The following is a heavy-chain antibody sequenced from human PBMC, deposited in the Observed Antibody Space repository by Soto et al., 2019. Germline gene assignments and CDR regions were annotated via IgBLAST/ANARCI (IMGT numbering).Heavy chain of an antibody. J-gene: IGHJ6*02. D-gene: IGHD2-2*01. V-gene: IGHV4-39*02. Sequence: SETLSLTCTVSGGSISSSSYYWGWIRQPPGKGLEWIGSIYYSGSTYYNPSLKSRVTISVDTSKNQFSLKLSSVTAADTAVYYCARDRTVVPAADYYYGMDVWGQGTTVTVSS. CDR2: IYYSGST. CDR1: GGSISSSSYY. CDR3: ARDRTVVPAADYYYGMDV.